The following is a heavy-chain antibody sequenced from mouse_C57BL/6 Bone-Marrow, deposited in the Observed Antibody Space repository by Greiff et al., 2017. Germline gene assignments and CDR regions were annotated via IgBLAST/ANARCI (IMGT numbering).Heavy chain of an antibody. V-gene: IGHV5-17*01. Sequence: KLVESGGGLVKPGGSLKLSCAASGFTFSDYGMHWVRQAPEKGLEWVAYISSGSSTIYYADTVKGRFTISRDNAKNTLFLQMTSLRSEDTAMYYCARPGGDAMDYWGQGTSVTVSS. CDR2: ISSGSSTI. CDR1: GFTFSDYG. J-gene: IGHJ4*01. CDR3: ARPGGDAMDY.